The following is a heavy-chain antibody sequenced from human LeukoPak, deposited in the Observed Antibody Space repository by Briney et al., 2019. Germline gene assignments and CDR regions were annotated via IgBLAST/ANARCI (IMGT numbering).Heavy chain of an antibody. CDR2: ISSSGGST. CDR3: ASGSYGYTGFDY. CDR1: GFSFSSYA. Sequence: GGSLRLSCAASGFSFSSYAMSWVRQAPGKGLEWVSAISSSGGSTYYADSVKGRFTISRDNSKNTLYLQMSSLRAEDTAVYYCASGSYGYTGFDYWGQGTLVTVSS. D-gene: IGHD3-16*01. V-gene: IGHV3-23*01. J-gene: IGHJ4*02.